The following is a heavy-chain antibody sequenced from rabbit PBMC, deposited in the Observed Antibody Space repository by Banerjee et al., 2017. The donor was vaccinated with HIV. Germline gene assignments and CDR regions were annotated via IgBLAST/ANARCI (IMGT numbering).Heavy chain of an antibody. D-gene: IGHD8-1*01. CDR1: GFSFSSGYH. CDR3: ARDTGSSFSSYGMDL. Sequence: QEQLVESGGGLVKPEGSLTLTCTASGFSFSSGYHMCWVRQAPGKGLEWISCIAGSSSGFTYSATWAKGRFTISKTSSTTVTLQMTSLTAADTATYFCARDTGSSFSSYGMDLWGPGTLVTVS. J-gene: IGHJ6*01. CDR2: IAGSSSGFT. V-gene: IGHV1S45*01.